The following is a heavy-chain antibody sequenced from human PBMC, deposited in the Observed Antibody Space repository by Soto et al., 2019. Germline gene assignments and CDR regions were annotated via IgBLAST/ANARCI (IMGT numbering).Heavy chain of an antibody. J-gene: IGHJ4*02. D-gene: IGHD3-22*01. Sequence: QVQLVQSGAEVKKPGASVKVSCKASGYTFTSYGISWVRQAPGQGLEGMGWISAYNGNTNYAQKLQGRVTMTTDTSTSTAYMELRSLRSDDTAVYYCARLTYYYDSSGYYSSNYFDYWGQGTLVTVSS. CDR2: ISAYNGNT. CDR3: ARLTYYYDSSGYYSSNYFDY. CDR1: GYTFTSYG. V-gene: IGHV1-18*01.